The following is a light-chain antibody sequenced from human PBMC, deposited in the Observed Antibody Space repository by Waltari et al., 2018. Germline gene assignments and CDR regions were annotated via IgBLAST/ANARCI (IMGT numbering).Light chain of an antibody. J-gene: IGLJ2*01. CDR3: SSYTSGTTHVI. V-gene: IGLV2-14*03. Sequence: QSALIQPASVSGSPGQSITISCPGSSSDIGGYDFVSWYQRRPGKAPQLIISDVSRRPSAVSIRFSGSKSGNTASLTISGLRAEDEADYYCSSYTSGTTHVIFGGGTKLTVL. CDR1: SSDIGGYDF. CDR2: DVS.